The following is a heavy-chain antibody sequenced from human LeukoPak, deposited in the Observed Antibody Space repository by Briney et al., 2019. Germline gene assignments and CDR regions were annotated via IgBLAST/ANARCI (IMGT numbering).Heavy chain of an antibody. D-gene: IGHD5-12*01. CDR2: ISGSGGST. CDR3: AKDPSYSGYGTFDY. CDR1: RFTFSSYA. J-gene: IGHJ4*02. Sequence: GGSLRLSCAASRFTFSSYAMSWVRQAPGKGLEWVSAISGSGGSTYYADSVKGRFTISRDNSKNTLYLQMNSLRAEDTAVYYCAKDPSYSGYGTFDYWGQGTLVTVSS. V-gene: IGHV3-23*01.